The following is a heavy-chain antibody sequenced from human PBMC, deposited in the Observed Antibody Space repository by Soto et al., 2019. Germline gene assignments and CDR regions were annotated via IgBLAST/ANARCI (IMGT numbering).Heavy chain of an antibody. CDR2: IFYSGST. CDR1: GGSISSTIYY. D-gene: IGHD4-4*01. V-gene: IGHV4-39*01. Sequence: QLQLQESGPGLVKPSETLSLTCTVSGGSISSTIYYWGWIRQPPGKGLEWIGSIFYSGSTYYNPSLKSRVTIFIDTSKNQFSLKLSSVTAADTAVYYCARIDYSNIIGLDYWGQGTLVTVSS. J-gene: IGHJ4*02. CDR3: ARIDYSNIIGLDY.